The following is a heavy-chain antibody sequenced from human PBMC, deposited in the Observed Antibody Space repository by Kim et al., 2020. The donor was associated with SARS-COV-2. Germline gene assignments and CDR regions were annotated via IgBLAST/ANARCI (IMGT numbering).Heavy chain of an antibody. CDR2: INHSGST. D-gene: IGHD3-3*01. V-gene: IGHV4-34*01. Sequence: SETLSLTCAVYGGSFSGYYWSWIRQPPGKGLEWNGEINHSGSTNYNPSLKSRVTISVDTSKNQFSLKLSSVTAADTAVYYCARALRFLEWLSASRAHYGMDVWGQGTTVTVSS. J-gene: IGHJ6*02. CDR1: GGSFSGYY. CDR3: ARALRFLEWLSASRAHYGMDV.